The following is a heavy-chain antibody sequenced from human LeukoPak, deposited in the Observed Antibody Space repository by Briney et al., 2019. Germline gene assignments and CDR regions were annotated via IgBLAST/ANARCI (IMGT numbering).Heavy chain of an antibody. CDR1: GFTFSSYS. D-gene: IGHD3-10*01. J-gene: IGHJ6*02. CDR2: ISSSSSYI. CDR3: AREALITMVRGVPEDEYYYYYGMDV. V-gene: IGHV3-21*01. Sequence: GGSLRLSCAASGFTFSSYSMNWVRQAPGKGLEWVSSISSSSSYIYYADSVKGRFTISRDNAKNSLYLQMNSLRAEDTAVYYCAREALITMVRGVPEDEYYYYYGMDVWGQGTTVTVSS.